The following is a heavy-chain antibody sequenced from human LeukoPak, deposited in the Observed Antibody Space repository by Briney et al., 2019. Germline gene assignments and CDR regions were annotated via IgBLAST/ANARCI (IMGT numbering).Heavy chain of an antibody. CDR2: ISGSGGRT. Sequence: GGSLRLSCAASGYTFSSYAMSWVRQAPGKGLEWVSAISGSGGRTYYADSVKGRFTISRDNSKNTLYLHMNSLRAEDTAVYHCATDRARPFRIAEMGSYWGQGTLVTVSS. V-gene: IGHV3-23*01. CDR1: GYTFSSYA. CDR3: ATDRARPFRIAEMGSY. J-gene: IGHJ4*02. D-gene: IGHD2/OR15-2a*01.